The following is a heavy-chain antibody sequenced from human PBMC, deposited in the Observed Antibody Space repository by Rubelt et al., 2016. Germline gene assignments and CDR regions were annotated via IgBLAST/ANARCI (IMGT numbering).Heavy chain of an antibody. CDR1: GGSISSYY. J-gene: IGHJ4*02. D-gene: IGHD5-18*01. CDR2: INHSGST. CDR3: ARGHTAMGNGLDY. Sequence: QVQLQESGPGLVKPSETLSLTCTVSGGSISSYYWSWIRQPPGKGLEWMGEINHSGSTNYNPSLKSRVTISVDTSKNQFSLKLSSVTAADTAVYYCARGHTAMGNGLDYWGQGTLVTVSS. V-gene: IGHV4-34*01.